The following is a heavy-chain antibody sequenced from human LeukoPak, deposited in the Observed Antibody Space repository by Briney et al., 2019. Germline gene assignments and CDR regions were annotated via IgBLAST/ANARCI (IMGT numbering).Heavy chain of an antibody. CDR3: ARDQYSSSSSGGRAYYYYYGMDV. D-gene: IGHD6-6*01. CDR1: GHTFTSYY. J-gene: IGHJ6*02. Sequence: GASVKVSCKASGHTFTSYYMHWVRQAPGQGLEWMGIINPSGGSTSYAQKFQGRVTMTRDTSTSTVYMELSSLRSEDTAVYYCARDQYSSSSSGGRAYYYYYGMDVWGQGTTVTVSS. V-gene: IGHV1-46*01. CDR2: INPSGGST.